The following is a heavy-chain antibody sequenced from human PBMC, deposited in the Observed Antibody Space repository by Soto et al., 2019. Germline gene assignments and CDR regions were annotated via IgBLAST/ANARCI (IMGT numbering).Heavy chain of an antibody. CDR2: ISGSGGST. J-gene: IGHJ1*01. CDR1: GFTFSSYA. V-gene: IGHV3-23*01. CDR3: AKDPSQLVAEYFQH. Sequence: PGGSLRLSCAASGFTFSSYAMRWVRQAPGKGLEWVSAISGSGGSTYYADSVKGRFTISRDNSKNTLYLQMNSLRAEDTAVYYCAKDPSQLVAEYFQHWGQGTLVTVSS. D-gene: IGHD6-13*01.